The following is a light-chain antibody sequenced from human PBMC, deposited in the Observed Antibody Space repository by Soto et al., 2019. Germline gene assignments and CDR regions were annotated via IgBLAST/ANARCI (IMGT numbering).Light chain of an antibody. CDR2: DAS. Sequence: DIQMTRSPSTLSASVGDRVTLTCQASQRISTWLAWYQQKPGKAPKFLISDASTLQTGVPSRFSGSGAGTDFTLTISSLQPEDFATYYCQQSYNGPFTFGPGTKVDIK. CDR3: QQSYNGPFT. V-gene: IGKV1-39*01. J-gene: IGKJ3*01. CDR1: QRISTW.